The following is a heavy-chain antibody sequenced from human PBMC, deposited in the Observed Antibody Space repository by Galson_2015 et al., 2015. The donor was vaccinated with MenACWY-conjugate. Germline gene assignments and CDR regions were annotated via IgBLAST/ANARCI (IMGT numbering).Heavy chain of an antibody. CDR1: GYTFSSYG. CDR2: ISPYSGYT. Sequence: SVKVSCKASGYTFSSYGISWVRQAPGQGLEWMGWISPYSGYTNSAQKLQGRVTMTTDTSTSTAYMELRSLRSDDTAVYYCARDSCDSSSCSYSSLDFWGQGTLVTVSS. J-gene: IGHJ4*02. V-gene: IGHV1-18*01. CDR3: ARDSCDSSSCSYSSLDF. D-gene: IGHD2-2*01.